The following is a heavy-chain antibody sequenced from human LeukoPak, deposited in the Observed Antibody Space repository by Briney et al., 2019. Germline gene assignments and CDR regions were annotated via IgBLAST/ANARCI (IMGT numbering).Heavy chain of an antibody. D-gene: IGHD4-17*01. CDR2: IRGGGGSA. Sequence: PGGSLRLSCTASGFTFSAYAMMWVRQAPGKGPEWVSAIRGGGGSAFCADSVKGRFTISRDNSKYTLFLQMNSLRAEDTAVYYCARDPNGDYIGAFGMWGPGTMVTVSS. CDR1: GFTFSAYA. J-gene: IGHJ3*02. CDR3: ARDPNGDYIGAFGM. V-gene: IGHV3-23*01.